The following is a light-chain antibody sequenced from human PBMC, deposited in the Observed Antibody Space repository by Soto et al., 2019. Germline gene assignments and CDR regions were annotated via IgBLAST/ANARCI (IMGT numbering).Light chain of an antibody. Sequence: QSALTQPASVSGSTGQSITISCSGTSSDVGTYNLVSWYQQYPGKAPRLMIYEVTKRPSGVSNRFSGSKSGNTASLTISGLQPEDEADYYCCSYAGSSSSIFGTGTKVTVL. V-gene: IGLV2-23*02. J-gene: IGLJ1*01. CDR3: CSYAGSSSSI. CDR1: SSDVGTYNL. CDR2: EVT.